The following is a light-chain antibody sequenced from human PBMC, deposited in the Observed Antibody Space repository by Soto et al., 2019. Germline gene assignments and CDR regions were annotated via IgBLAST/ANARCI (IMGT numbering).Light chain of an antibody. J-gene: IGLJ2*01. Sequence: QSALTQPASVSGSPGQSITISCTGTSSDVGSYNLVSWYQQYPGKAPKVMIYEGSKRPSGVSNRFSGSKSGNTASLTISGLQAEDEADYYCCSYAGSTTFAFGGGTKLTVL. CDR2: EGS. CDR1: SSDVGSYNL. V-gene: IGLV2-23*03. CDR3: CSYAGSTTFA.